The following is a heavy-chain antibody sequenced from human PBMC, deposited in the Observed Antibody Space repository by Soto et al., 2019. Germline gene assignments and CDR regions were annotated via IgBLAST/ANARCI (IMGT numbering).Heavy chain of an antibody. CDR2: IFYSGST. J-gene: IGHJ4*02. V-gene: IGHV4-39*07. CDR3: ARRGDRMTTVTCFDY. D-gene: IGHD4-17*01. Sequence: SETLSLTCTVSSGSISSTIYSWDWIRQPPGKGLEWIGSIFYSGSTYYNPSLKSRVTISVDTSKNQFSLTLTSVTAADTAVYYCARRGDRMTTVTCFDYSGQGTLVTVSS. CDR1: SGSISSTIYS.